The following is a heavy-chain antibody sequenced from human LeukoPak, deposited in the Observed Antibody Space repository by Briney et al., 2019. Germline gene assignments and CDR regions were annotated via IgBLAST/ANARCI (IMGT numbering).Heavy chain of an antibody. CDR1: GFTFSSYA. J-gene: IGHJ4*02. D-gene: IGHD3-3*01. CDR2: ISSNGGST. Sequence: GGSLRLSCAASGFTFSSYAMHWVRQAPGKGLEYVSAISSNGGSTYYANSVKGRLTISRDNSKNTLYLQMDSLRAEDMAVYYCARDPSHYDFWSGYFYYWGQGTLVTVSS. V-gene: IGHV3-64*01. CDR3: ARDPSHYDFWSGYFYY.